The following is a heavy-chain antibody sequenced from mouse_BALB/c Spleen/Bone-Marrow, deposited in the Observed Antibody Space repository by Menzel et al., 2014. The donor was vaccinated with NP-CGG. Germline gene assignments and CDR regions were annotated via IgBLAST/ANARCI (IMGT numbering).Heavy chain of an antibody. CDR2: ISYSGST. CDR1: GYSITSDYA. J-gene: IGHJ2*01. Sequence: EVQLAESGPGLVKPSQSLSLTCTVTGYSITSDYAWNWIRQFPGNKLEWMGYISYSGSTSYNPSLKSRISITRDTSENQFFLQLNSVTTEDTATYYCARYDYDVGYFDYWGQGTTLTVSS. CDR3: ARYDYDVGYFDY. V-gene: IGHV3-2*02. D-gene: IGHD2-4*01.